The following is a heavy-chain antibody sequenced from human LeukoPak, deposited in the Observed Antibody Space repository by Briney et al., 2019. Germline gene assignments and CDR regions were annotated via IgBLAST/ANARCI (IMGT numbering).Heavy chain of an antibody. CDR2: INSDGSST. CDR1: GFTFSSYW. J-gene: IGHJ4*02. CDR3: ARGDYGDYYFDY. V-gene: IGHV3-74*01. Sequence: GGSLRLSCAASGFTFSSYWMHWVRQAPGKGLVWVSRINSDGSSTSYADSVKGRFTISRDNAKNTLYLQMNSLRAEDTAVHYCARGDYGDYYFDYWGQETLVTVSS. D-gene: IGHD4-17*01.